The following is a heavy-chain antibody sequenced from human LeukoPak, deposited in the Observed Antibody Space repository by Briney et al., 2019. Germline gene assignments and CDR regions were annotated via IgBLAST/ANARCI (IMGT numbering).Heavy chain of an antibody. CDR1: GFTFNNAW. CDR3: THCSSGCIH. D-gene: IGHD6-19*01. V-gene: IGHV3-15*01. Sequence: GGPLRLSCAASGFTFNNAWMSWLRQAPGKGLEWVGCIKSKTDGGTTDYAAPVKGRFTISRDDSKNTLYMQMNSLKTEDTAVYYCTHCSSGCIHWGQGTLVTVSS. CDR2: IKSKTDGGTT. J-gene: IGHJ4*02.